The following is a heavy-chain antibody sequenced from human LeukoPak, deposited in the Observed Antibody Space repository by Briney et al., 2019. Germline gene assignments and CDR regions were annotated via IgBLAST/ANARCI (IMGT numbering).Heavy chain of an antibody. Sequence: GALMNTSCAACGSCITSYLICWGRQLPRKGLELMGIIYPGGAANSYSQSFEGQATISDDTSITASSLQRSSLTAAATALYYCARHAEYCCSTSCDAGYYYYGIDVWGQGTMVTVSS. CDR1: GSCITSYL. CDR2: IYPGGAAN. CDR3: ARHAEYCCSTSCDAGYYYYGIDV. D-gene: IGHD2-2*01. V-gene: IGHV5-51*01. J-gene: IGHJ6*02.